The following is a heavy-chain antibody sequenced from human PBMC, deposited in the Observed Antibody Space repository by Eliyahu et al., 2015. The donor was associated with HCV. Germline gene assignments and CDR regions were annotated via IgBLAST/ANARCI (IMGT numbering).Heavy chain of an antibody. CDR1: GGSFSGYY. J-gene: IGHJ6*02. V-gene: IGHV4-34*01. D-gene: IGHD2-2*01. Sequence: QVQLQQWGAGLLKPSETLSLTCAVYGGSFSGYYWSWIRQPPGKGLEWIGEINHSGSTNYNPSLKSRVTISVDTSKNQFSLKLSSVTAADTAVYYCARGGALGIVIVPAAHYGMDVWGQGTTVTVSS. CDR3: ARGGALGIVIVPAAHYGMDV. CDR2: INHSGST.